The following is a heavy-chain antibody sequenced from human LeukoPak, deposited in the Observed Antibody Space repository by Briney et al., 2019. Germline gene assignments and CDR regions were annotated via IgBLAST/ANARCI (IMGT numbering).Heavy chain of an antibody. Sequence: ASVKVSCKASGYTFTSYGISWVRQAPGQGLEWMGWISAYNGNTNYAQKLQGRVTMTTDTSTSTAYMELRSLRSDDTAVYYCAGGHYYYDSSGYPGSFDYWGQGTLVIVSS. CDR3: AGGHYYYDSSGYPGSFDY. J-gene: IGHJ4*02. D-gene: IGHD3-22*01. V-gene: IGHV1-18*01. CDR1: GYTFTSYG. CDR2: ISAYNGNT.